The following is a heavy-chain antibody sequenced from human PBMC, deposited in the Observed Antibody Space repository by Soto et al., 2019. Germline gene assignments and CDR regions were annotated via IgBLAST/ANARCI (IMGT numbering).Heavy chain of an antibody. Sequence: QVQLQESGPGLVKPSETLSLTCNVSGGSITPYYWSWVRQAPGKGLEWIGYIYFAGTTTYNPSLKSRVTMSVDTSEKQFSLKLTSVTAADTAVYYCARLGGYYQALDTWGQGTRVTVSS. CDR3: ARLGGYYQALDT. J-gene: IGHJ5*02. CDR2: IYFAGTT. D-gene: IGHD3-22*01. V-gene: IGHV4-59*08. CDR1: GGSITPYY.